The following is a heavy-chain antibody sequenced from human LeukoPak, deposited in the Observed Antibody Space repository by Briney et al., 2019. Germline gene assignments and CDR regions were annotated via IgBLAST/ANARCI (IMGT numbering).Heavy chain of an antibody. V-gene: IGHV3-23*01. J-gene: IGHJ4*02. CDR3: AKDIRIQLWWPGSEY. Sequence: PGGSLRLSCAASGFTFSSYAMSWVRQAPGKGLEWVSAISGSGGSTYYADSVKGRFTISRDNSKNTLYLQMNSLRAEDTAVYYCAKDIRIQLWWPGSEYRGQGTLVTVSS. CDR1: GFTFSSYA. D-gene: IGHD5-18*01. CDR2: ISGSGGST.